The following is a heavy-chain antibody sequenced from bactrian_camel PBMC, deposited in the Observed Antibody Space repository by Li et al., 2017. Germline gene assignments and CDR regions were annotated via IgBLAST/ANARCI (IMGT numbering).Heavy chain of an antibody. Sequence: HVQLVESGGGLVQPGGSLRLSCAASGYTSSSNCMGWFRQAPGKEHEGVAGIRSDGVTSYADSVKGRFTISRDNAKNTAYLQLNGLKTEDMAMNYCWSLSGPYWGQGTQVTVS. CDR2: IRSDGVT. V-gene: IGHV3S53*01. CDR1: GYTSSSNC. D-gene: IGHD6*01. CDR3: WSLSGPY. J-gene: IGHJ4*01.